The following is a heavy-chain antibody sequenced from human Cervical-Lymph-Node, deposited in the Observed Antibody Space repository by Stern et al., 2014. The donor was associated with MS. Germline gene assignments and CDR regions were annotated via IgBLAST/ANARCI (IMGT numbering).Heavy chain of an antibody. Sequence: EVQLVESGGVVVQPGGSLRLSCAASGFTFDDYTMHWVRQAPGKGLAWVSLISWDGGSTYYADSVKGRFTISRDNSKNSLYLQMNSLRTEDTALYYCAKPITMIVVAESSYFDYWGQGTLVTVSS. J-gene: IGHJ4*02. V-gene: IGHV3-43*01. CDR2: ISWDGGST. D-gene: IGHD3-22*01. CDR1: GFTFDDYT. CDR3: AKPITMIVVAESSYFDY.